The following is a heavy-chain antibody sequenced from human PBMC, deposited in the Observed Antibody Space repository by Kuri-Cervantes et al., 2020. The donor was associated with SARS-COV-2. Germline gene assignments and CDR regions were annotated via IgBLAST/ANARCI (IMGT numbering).Heavy chain of an antibody. CDR2: IYYSGST. Sequence: SCTVSGGPISSSSYYWGWIRQPPGKGLEWIGSIYYSGSTYYNPSLKSRVTISVDTSKNQFSLKLSSVTAADTAVYYCARRGSDVVVPAAGNWFDPWGQGTLVTVSS. J-gene: IGHJ5*02. D-gene: IGHD2-2*01. CDR1: GGPISSSSYY. CDR3: ARRGSDVVVPAAGNWFDP. V-gene: IGHV4-39*01.